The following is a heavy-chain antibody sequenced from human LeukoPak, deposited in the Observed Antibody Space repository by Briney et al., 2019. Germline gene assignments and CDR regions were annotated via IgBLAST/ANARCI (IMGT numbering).Heavy chain of an antibody. D-gene: IGHD2-8*02. CDR1: GGSISSFY. Sequence: SETLSLTCTVSGGSISSFYWGWVRQPPGKGLGWIGYIYYSGTTNYNPSLKSRVTISVDTSKNQFSLKLSSVTAADTAMYFCARLSTGGVIDYWGQGTLVTVSS. J-gene: IGHJ4*02. V-gene: IGHV4-59*08. CDR3: ARLSTGGVIDY. CDR2: IYYSGTT.